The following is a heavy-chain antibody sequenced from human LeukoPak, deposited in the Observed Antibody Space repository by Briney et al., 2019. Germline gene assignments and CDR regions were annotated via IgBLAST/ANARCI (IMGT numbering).Heavy chain of an antibody. Sequence: ASVKVSCKASGYTFTGFYMHWVRQAPGQGLEWMGWIILYSGGTHYAQKFQGRVTMTRDTSISTAYMEESRLRSDDTAVYYCASDNAMVTQKNPENFDYWGQGTLVTVSS. CDR3: ASDNAMVTQKNPENFDY. CDR2: IILYSGGT. D-gene: IGHD5-18*01. V-gene: IGHV1-2*02. CDR1: GYTFTGFY. J-gene: IGHJ4*02.